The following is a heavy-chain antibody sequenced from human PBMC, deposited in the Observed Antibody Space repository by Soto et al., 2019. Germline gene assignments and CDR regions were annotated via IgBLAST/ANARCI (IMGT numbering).Heavy chain of an antibody. CDR1: GYTFTSYG. V-gene: IGHV1-18*01. D-gene: IGHD3-22*01. CDR2: ISAYNGNT. Sequence: GASVKVSCKASGYTFTSYGISWVRQAPGQGLEWMGWISAYNGNTNYAQKLQGRVTMTTDTSTSTAYMELRSLRSDDTAVYYCARSQYYDSSGPLGYWGQGTLVTVS. J-gene: IGHJ4*02. CDR3: ARSQYYDSSGPLGY.